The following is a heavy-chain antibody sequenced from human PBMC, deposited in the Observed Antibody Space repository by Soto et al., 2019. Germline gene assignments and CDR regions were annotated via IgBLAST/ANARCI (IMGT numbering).Heavy chain of an antibody. CDR1: GGTFSSYA. V-gene: IGHV1-69*01. CDR2: IIPIFGTA. CDR3: AREAPSGTRGHDAFDI. Sequence: QVQLVQSGAEVKKPGSSVKVSCKASGGTFSSYAISWVRQAPGQGLEWMGGIIPIFGTANYAQKFQGRVTITADESTSTAYMELSSLRSEDTAVYYCAREAPSGTRGHDAFDIWGQGTTVTVSS. D-gene: IGHD1-26*01. J-gene: IGHJ3*02.